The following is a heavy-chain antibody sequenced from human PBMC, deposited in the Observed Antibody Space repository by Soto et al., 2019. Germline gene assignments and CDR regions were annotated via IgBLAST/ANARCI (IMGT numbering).Heavy chain of an antibody. CDR2: IKQDGSEK. J-gene: IGHJ6*03. V-gene: IGHV3-7*01. Sequence: GSLRLSCAASGFTFSSYWMSWVRQAPGKGLEWVANIKQDGSEKYYVDSVKGRFTISRDNAKNSLYLQMNSLRAEVTAVYYWGNTRSLKPGFTIFGGFPTNHYYYRDVGGKGPTVT. D-gene: IGHD3-3*01. CDR3: GNTRSLKPGFTIFGGFPTNHYYYRDV. CDR1: GFTFSSYW.